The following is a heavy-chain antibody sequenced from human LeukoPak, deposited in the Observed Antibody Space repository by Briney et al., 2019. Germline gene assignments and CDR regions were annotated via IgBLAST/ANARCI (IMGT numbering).Heavy chain of an antibody. CDR3: ARLTSTFYYSMDV. D-gene: IGHD2/OR15-2a*01. CDR2: IQNSALYRAPI. J-gene: IGHJ6*02. V-gene: IGHV4-59*08. CDR1: GGSIGSLY. Sequence: PSETLSLTCAVSGGSIGSLYCTWLRQPPGKGLEWIGYIQNSALYRAPINSCPSLHIRISRSVDSSKKPVSLTVNSVTAADTALYYCARLTSTFYYSMDVWGPGTAVTVSS.